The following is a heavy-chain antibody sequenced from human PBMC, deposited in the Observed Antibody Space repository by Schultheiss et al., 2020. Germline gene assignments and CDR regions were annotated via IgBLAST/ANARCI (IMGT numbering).Heavy chain of an antibody. D-gene: IGHD1-7*01. CDR3: ARDSNSNYNWNYVSDWFDP. V-gene: IGHV1-58*01. CDR1: GFTFTSSA. CDR2: IVVGSGNT. Sequence: SVKVSCKASGFTFTSSAVQWVRQARGQRLEWIGWIVVGSGNTNYAQKFQERVTITRDMSTSTAYMELSSLRSEDTAVYYCARDSNSNYNWNYVSDWFDPWGQGTLGTVSS. J-gene: IGHJ5*02.